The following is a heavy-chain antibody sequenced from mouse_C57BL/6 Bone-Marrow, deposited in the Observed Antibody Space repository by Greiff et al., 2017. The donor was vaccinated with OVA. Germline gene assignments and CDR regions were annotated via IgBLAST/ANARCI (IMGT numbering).Heavy chain of an antibody. CDR3: AREPDGYCFSAWFAY. Sequence: VQLMESGAELARPGASVKLSCKASGYTFTSYGISWVKQRTGQGLEWIGEIYPRSGNTYYNEKFKGKATLTVDKSSSTAYMERRSLSSEYAAVDFVAREPDGYCFSAWFAYWGQGTLVTVSA. V-gene: IGHV1-81*01. CDR1: GYTFTSYG. J-gene: IGHJ3*01. D-gene: IGHD2-3*01. CDR2: IYPRSGNT.